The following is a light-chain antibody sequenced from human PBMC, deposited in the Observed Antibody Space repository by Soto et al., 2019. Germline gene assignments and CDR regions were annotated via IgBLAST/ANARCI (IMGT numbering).Light chain of an antibody. CDR3: GTWDSSLSGV. Sequence: QSVLTQPPSVSAAPGQTVTISCSGSSSNIVNNYVSWYQQLPGTAPKLLIYANNKRPSGIPDRFSGSKSGTSATLGITGLQTGDEADYYCGTWDSSLSGVFGGGTKLTVL. V-gene: IGLV1-51*01. CDR2: ANN. J-gene: IGLJ3*02. CDR1: SSNIVNNY.